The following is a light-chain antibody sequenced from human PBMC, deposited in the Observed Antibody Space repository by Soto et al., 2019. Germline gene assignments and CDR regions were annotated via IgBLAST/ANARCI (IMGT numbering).Light chain of an antibody. CDR1: QSVSSN. Sequence: EIVMTQSPATLSVSPGERATLSCRASQSVSSNLAWYRQKPGQAPRLLIYGASTRATGIPAGFSGSGSGTEFTLTISSLQSEDFAVYYRQQYNNWPPMFGQGTKVDIK. V-gene: IGKV3-15*01. J-gene: IGKJ1*01. CDR2: GAS. CDR3: QQYNNWPPM.